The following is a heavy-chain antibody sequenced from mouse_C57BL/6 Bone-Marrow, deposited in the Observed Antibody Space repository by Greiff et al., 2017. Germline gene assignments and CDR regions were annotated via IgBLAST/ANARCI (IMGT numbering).Heavy chain of an antibody. V-gene: IGHV1-64*01. Sequence: VKLQQPGAELVKPGASVKLSCKASGYTFTSYWMHWVKQRPGQGLEWIGMIHPNSGSTNYNEKFKSKATLTVDKSSSTAYMQLSSLTSEDSAVYYCARWITTVVATGDAMDYWGQGTSVTVSS. J-gene: IGHJ4*01. CDR2: IHPNSGST. CDR1: GYTFTSYW. CDR3: ARWITTVVATGDAMDY. D-gene: IGHD1-1*01.